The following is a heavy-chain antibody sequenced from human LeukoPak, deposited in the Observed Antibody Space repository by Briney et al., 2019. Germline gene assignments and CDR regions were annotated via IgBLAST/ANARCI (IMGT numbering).Heavy chain of an antibody. D-gene: IGHD3-9*01. J-gene: IGHJ4*02. CDR1: SYSISSGYY. V-gene: IGHV4-38-2*02. Sequence: SETLSLTCTVSSYSISSGYYWGWIRQSPGKGLEWIGSIDQSGTTYYHPSLKSRVTISVDTSKNQFSLQLTSVTAADTAVYFCGRDRPTGYYDYWGQGILVTVSP. CDR2: IDQSGTT. CDR3: GRDRPTGYYDY.